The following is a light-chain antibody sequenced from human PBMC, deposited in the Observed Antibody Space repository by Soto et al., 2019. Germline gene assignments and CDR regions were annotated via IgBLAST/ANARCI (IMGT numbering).Light chain of an antibody. CDR3: QQYNNWSRT. CDR2: GAS. J-gene: IGKJ1*01. V-gene: IGKV3-15*01. CDR1: QSVSSR. Sequence: VRMSQSQANLTVNPCDISTLSGRASQSVSSRLAWYQQKPGQAPRFLIYGASTRATGIPARFSGSGSGTEFTLTINSLQSDDFAAYYCQQYNNWSRTFGQGTKVDVK.